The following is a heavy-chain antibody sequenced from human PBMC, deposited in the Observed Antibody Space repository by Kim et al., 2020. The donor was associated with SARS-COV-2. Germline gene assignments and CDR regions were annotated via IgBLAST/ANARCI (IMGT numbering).Heavy chain of an antibody. J-gene: IGHJ4*02. V-gene: IGHV3-74*01. Sequence: GGSLRLSCAASGFSFSSYWMHWVRQAPGKGLVWVSRIYSDGSGTTYADSVKGRFTISRDNAKNTLYLQMNSLRAEDTALYYCARRAVDSSGTYYFDHWGQGTLVTVSS. CDR3: ARRAVDSSGTYYFDH. CDR2: IYSDGSGT. D-gene: IGHD3-22*01. CDR1: GFSFSSYW.